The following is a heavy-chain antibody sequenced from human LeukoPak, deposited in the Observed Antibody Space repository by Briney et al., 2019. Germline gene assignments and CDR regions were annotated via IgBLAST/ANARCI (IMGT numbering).Heavy chain of an antibody. CDR1: GFTFSSYW. CDR3: ARDKYYYDSSGYRGASGYFDY. D-gene: IGHD3-22*01. V-gene: IGHV3-7*04. Sequence: GGSLRLSCAASGFTFSSYWMSWVRQAPGKGLEWVANIKQDGSEKYYVDSVKGRFTISRDNAKNSLYLQMNSLRAEDTAVYYCARDKYYYDSSGYRGASGYFDYWGQGTLVTVSS. J-gene: IGHJ4*02. CDR2: IKQDGSEK.